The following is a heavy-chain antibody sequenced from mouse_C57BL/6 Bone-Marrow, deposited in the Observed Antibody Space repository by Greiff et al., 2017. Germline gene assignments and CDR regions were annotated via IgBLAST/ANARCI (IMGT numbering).Heavy chain of an antibody. Sequence: VKLMESGAELVRPGTSVKMSCKASGYTFTNYWIGWAKQRPGHGLEWIGDIYPGGGYTNYNEKFKGKATLTADKSSSTAYMQFSSLTSDDSAIYYYARINLGRFDYWGQGTTLTVSS. CDR1: GYTFTNYW. J-gene: IGHJ2*01. D-gene: IGHD6-1*01. CDR3: ARINLGRFDY. CDR2: IYPGGGYT. V-gene: IGHV1-63*01.